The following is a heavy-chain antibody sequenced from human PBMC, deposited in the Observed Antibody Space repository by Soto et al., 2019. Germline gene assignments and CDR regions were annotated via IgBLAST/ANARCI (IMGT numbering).Heavy chain of an antibody. CDR1: GGSFSGYY. D-gene: IGHD3-16*02. J-gene: IGHJ6*02. CDR3: ARGQGYVWGSYRYYYYGMDV. V-gene: IGHV4-34*01. Sequence: LSLTCADYGGSFSGYYWSWIRQPPGKGLEWIGEINHSGSTNYNPSLKSRVTISVDTSKNQYSLKLSSVTAADTAVYYCARGQGYVWGSYRYYYYGMDVWGQGTTVTVS. CDR2: INHSGST.